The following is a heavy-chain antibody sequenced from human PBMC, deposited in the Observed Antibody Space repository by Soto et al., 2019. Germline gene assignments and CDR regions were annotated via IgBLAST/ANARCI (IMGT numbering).Heavy chain of an antibody. CDR3: TRHVSLGYCAATSCDLLLWSDA. D-gene: IGHD2-2*03. V-gene: IGHV4-39*01. CDR2: THYSGST. Sequence: SETLSLTCTVSGGSISDRRYYWGWIRQPPGKGLERIGSTHYSGSTYDNPSLKSRVTISVDTSKNQLSLKLNSVTAADTAVYYCTRHVSLGYCAATSCDLLLWSDAWGEGTLVTVSS. CDR1: GGSISDRRYY. J-gene: IGHJ5*02.